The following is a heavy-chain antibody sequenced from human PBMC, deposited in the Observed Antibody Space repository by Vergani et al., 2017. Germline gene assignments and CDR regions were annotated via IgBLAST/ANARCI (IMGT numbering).Heavy chain of an antibody. CDR3: ARDELYCSSTSCYNPKLYYDYYGMDV. CDR2: ISSSSSTI. CDR1: VFTFSSYS. D-gene: IGHD2-2*02. V-gene: IGHV3-48*02. Sequence: EVQLVESGGGLVQPGGSLRLSCAASVFTFSSYSMNWVRQAPGKGLEWVSYISSSSSTIYYADSVKGRFTISRDNAKNALYLQMNSLRDEDTAVYYCARDELYCSSTSCYNPKLYYDYYGMDVWGQGTTVSVSS. J-gene: IGHJ6*02.